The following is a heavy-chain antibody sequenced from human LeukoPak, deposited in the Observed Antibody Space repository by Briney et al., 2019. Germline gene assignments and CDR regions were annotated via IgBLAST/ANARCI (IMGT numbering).Heavy chain of an antibody. J-gene: IGHJ4*02. CDR3: AKDRVVYNWNYAYYFDD. Sequence: GGSLRLSCAASGFTFSNYAMHWVCQAPGKGLEWVSIISFDGSNKYYADSVKGRFTISRDNSKNTLYLQMNSLRAEDTAVYYCAKDRVVYNWNYAYYFDDWGQGTLVTVSS. CDR2: ISFDGSNK. CDR1: GFTFSNYA. V-gene: IGHV3-30*18. D-gene: IGHD1-7*01.